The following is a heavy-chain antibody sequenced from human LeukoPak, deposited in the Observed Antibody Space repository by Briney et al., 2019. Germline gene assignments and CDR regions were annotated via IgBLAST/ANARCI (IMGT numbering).Heavy chain of an antibody. D-gene: IGHD1-20*01. V-gene: IGHV1-2*02. Sequence: GASVKVSCKASGGTFSSYAISWVRQAPGQGLEWMGWINPKSGATNYAQKFQGRVTVTRDTPMNTVYMELDRLKSDDTAVYYCARGYNSHWTGDAFDIWGQGTMLTVSS. J-gene: IGHJ3*02. CDR3: ARGYNSHWTGDAFDI. CDR1: GGTFSSYA. CDR2: INPKSGAT.